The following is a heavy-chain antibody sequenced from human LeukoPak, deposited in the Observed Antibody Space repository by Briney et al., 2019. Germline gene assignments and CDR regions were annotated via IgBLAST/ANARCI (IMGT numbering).Heavy chain of an antibody. Sequence: SGGSLRLSCAASGFTFRSYTLHWVRQAPGKGLEWVALISYDGNYKEYADSVKGRFTISRDNSKNTLYLQMNSLRAEDTAVYYCAKEEGGSYLDYWGQGTLVTVSS. V-gene: IGHV3-30-3*01. J-gene: IGHJ4*02. CDR3: AKEEGGSYLDY. CDR1: GFTFRSYT. D-gene: IGHD1-26*01. CDR2: ISYDGNYK.